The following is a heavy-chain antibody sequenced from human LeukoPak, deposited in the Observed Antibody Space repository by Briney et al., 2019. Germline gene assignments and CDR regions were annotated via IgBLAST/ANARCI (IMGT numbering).Heavy chain of an antibody. CDR2: ISYDGSNK. V-gene: IGHV3-30*18. CDR3: AKDTYGSGFDY. Sequence: GGSLRLSCAASGFTFSSYGMHWVRQAPGKGLEWVAVISYDGSNKYYADSVKGRFTISRDNSKNTLYLQMNSLRAEGTAVYYCAKDTYGSGFDYWGQGTLVTVSS. CDR1: GFTFSSYG. J-gene: IGHJ4*02. D-gene: IGHD3-10*01.